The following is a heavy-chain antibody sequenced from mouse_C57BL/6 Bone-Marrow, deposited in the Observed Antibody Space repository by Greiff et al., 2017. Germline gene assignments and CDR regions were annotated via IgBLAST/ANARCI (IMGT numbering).Heavy chain of an antibody. D-gene: IGHD1-1*01. CDR2: ISSGGDYI. CDR3: TRVITTVVAHWYFDV. CDR1: GFTFSSYA. Sequence: EVKVVESGEGLVKPGGSLKLSCAASGFTFSSYAMSWVRQTPEKRLEWVAYISSGGDYIYYADTVKGRFTISRDNARNTLYLQMSSLKSEDTAMYYCTRVITTVVAHWYFDVWGTGTTVTVSS. J-gene: IGHJ1*03. V-gene: IGHV5-9-1*02.